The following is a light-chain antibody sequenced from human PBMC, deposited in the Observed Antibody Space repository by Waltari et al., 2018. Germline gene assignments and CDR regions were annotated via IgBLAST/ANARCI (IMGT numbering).Light chain of an antibody. CDR2: GQD. CDR1: SLRRYY. Sequence: SSELTQDPAVSVALGQTVRITCQGDSLRRYYASWYQQRPGQAPILVLYGQDNRPSGITDRFSCSTSGNTASLTITGAQAEDEADYYCLSRDTSSTRLFGGGTRLTV. V-gene: IGLV3-19*01. J-gene: IGLJ2*01. CDR3: LSRDTSSTRL.